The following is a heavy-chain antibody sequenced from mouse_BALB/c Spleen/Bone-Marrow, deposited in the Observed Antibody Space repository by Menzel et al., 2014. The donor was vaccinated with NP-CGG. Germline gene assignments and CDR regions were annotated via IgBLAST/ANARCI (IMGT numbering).Heavy chain of an antibody. CDR2: ISGGGNYT. Sequence: EVKLVESGGGLVKPGGSLKLSCAASGFTFSSNGMSWVRQTPEKRLEWVATISGGGNYTYYPDSVKGRFTISRDNAKNNLYLQMSSLRSEDTALYYCARNYYGYDGYFDYWGQGTPLTVSS. CDR1: GFTFSSNG. CDR3: ARNYYGYDGYFDY. J-gene: IGHJ2*01. D-gene: IGHD2-2*01. V-gene: IGHV5-9-2*01.